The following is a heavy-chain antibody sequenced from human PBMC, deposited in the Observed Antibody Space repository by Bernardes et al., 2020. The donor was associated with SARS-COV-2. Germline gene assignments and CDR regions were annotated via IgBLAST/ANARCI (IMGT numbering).Heavy chain of an antibody. D-gene: IGHD6-25*01. J-gene: IGHJ6*02. CDR3: ARDAGTYAARYYYYYYGMDV. Sequence: GSLRLSCAASGFTFSSYGMHWVRQAPGKGLEWVAVIWYDGSNKYYADSVKGRFTISRDNSKNTLYLQMNSLRAEDTAVYYCARDAGTYAARYYYYYYGMDVWGQGTTVTVSS. V-gene: IGHV3-33*01. CDR1: GFTFSSYG. CDR2: IWYDGSNK.